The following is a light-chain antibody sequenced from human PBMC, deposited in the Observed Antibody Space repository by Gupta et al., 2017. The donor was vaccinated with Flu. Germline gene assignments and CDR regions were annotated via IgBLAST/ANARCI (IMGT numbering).Light chain of an antibody. Sequence: PATLSASVGDRVTITCRASQSISSWLAWYQQKPGKAPKLLIYKASSLESGVPSTFSGSGAGTEFTLTISSLQPDDFATYYCQQYHSYPHTFGQGTXLEIK. V-gene: IGKV1-5*03. J-gene: IGKJ2*01. CDR2: KAS. CDR1: QSISSW. CDR3: QQYHSYPHT.